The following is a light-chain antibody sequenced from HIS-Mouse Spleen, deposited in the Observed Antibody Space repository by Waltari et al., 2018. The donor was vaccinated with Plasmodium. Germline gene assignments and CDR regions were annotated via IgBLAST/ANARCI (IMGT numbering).Light chain of an antibody. Sequence: DMQMTESPYSLSASVGDRVTITCRASQSISSYLNWYQQKQGKAPKLLIYAASSLQSGVPSRFSGSGSGTDFTLTISSLQAEDVATYYCQQSYSTWTFGQGTKVEIK. CDR2: AAS. V-gene: IGKV1-39*01. J-gene: IGKJ1*01. CDR3: QQSYSTWT. CDR1: QSISSY.